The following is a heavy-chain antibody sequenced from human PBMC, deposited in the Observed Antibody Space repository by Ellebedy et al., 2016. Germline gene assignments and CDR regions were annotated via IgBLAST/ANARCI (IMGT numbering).Heavy chain of an antibody. CDR3: AKDSSGVGDY. CDR2: TRNKANSYTT. D-gene: IGHD1-26*01. V-gene: IGHV3-72*01. Sequence: GESLKISXAASGFTFSDHYMDWVRQAPGKGLEWVGRTRNKANSYTTEYAASVKGRFTISRDDSKNSLYLQMNSLRAEDTAVYYCAKDSSGVGDYWGQGTLVTVSS. J-gene: IGHJ4*02. CDR1: GFTFSDHY.